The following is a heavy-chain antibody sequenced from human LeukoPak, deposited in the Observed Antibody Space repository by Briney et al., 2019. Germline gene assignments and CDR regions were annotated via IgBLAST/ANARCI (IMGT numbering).Heavy chain of an antibody. V-gene: IGHV4-59*06. CDR2: IYYSGST. CDR3: ARIPAYYDFWSGHYGMDV. J-gene: IGHJ6*02. D-gene: IGHD3-3*01. CDR1: GGSISSYY. Sequence: SETLSLTCTVSGGSISSYYWSWIRQHPGKGLEWIGYIYYSGSTYYNPSLKSRVTISVDTSKNQFSLKLSSVTAADTAVYYCARIPAYYDFWSGHYGMDVWGQGTTVTVSS.